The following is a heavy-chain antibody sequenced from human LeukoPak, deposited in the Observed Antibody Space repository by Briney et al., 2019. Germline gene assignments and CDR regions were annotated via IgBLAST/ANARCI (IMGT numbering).Heavy chain of an antibody. Sequence: ASVKVSCKASGYTFTDYFLHWVRQAPGQGLEWMGWINPNSGGTNYAQKFQGRVTMTRDTSISTAYMDLSRLRSDDTAVYYCARDRGELIGWFDPWGQGTLVTVSS. D-gene: IGHD1-26*01. J-gene: IGHJ5*02. CDR1: GYTFTDYF. CDR3: ARDRGELIGWFDP. V-gene: IGHV1-2*02. CDR2: INPNSGGT.